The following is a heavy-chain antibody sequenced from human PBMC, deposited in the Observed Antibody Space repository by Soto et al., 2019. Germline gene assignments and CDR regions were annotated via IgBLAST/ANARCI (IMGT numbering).Heavy chain of an antibody. J-gene: IGHJ3*02. V-gene: IGHV5-51*01. CDR3: AISQIVLMVYENRQDAFDI. D-gene: IGHD2-8*01. CDR2: IYPGDSDT. Sequence: GESLKISCKGSGYSFTSYWIGWVRQMPGKGLEWMGIIYPGDSDTRYSPSFQGQVTISADKSISTAYLQWSSLKASDTAMYYCAISQIVLMVYENRQDAFDIWGQGTMVTVSS. CDR1: GYSFTSYW.